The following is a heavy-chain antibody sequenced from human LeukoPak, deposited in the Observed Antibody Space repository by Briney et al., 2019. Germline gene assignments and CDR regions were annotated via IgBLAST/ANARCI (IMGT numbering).Heavy chain of an antibody. CDR2: ISASGGST. Sequence: GGSLRLSCAASGFTFSSSAMSWVRQVPGKGLEWVSGISASGGSTSYADSVRGRFTISRDNSKNTLCVQMNSLRDEDTAVYYCAKDQRRESPHYLDSWGQGTLVTVSS. J-gene: IGHJ4*02. CDR3: AKDQRRESPHYLDS. CDR1: GFTFSSSA. V-gene: IGHV3-23*01.